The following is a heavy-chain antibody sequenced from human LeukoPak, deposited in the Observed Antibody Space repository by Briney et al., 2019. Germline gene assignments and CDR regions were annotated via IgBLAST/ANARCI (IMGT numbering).Heavy chain of an antibody. D-gene: IGHD1-7*01. CDR3: ARSNYVGPPFDY. CDR2: INPSGGSA. Sequence: ASVKVSCKASGYTFTSYYMHWVRQAPGQGLEWMGIINPSGGSASYAQKFQGRVTMTRDTSTSTVYMELSSLRSEDTAVYYCARSNYVGPPFDYWGQGTLVTVSS. CDR1: GYTFTSYY. V-gene: IGHV1-46*01. J-gene: IGHJ4*02.